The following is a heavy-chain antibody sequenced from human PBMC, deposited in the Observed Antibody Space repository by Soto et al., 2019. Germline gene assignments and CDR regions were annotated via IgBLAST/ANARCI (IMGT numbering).Heavy chain of an antibody. CDR3: ARVNYYYMDV. V-gene: IGHV3-48*01. CDR1: GFIFSSYS. J-gene: IGHJ6*03. CDR2: ISTNSRTI. Sequence: GGSLRLSCAASGFIFSSYSMNWVRQAPGKGLEWVSYISTNSRTIYYGDSVKGRFTISRDNAKNSLYLQMNSLRAEDTAVYFCARVNYYYMDVWGKGTTVTVSS.